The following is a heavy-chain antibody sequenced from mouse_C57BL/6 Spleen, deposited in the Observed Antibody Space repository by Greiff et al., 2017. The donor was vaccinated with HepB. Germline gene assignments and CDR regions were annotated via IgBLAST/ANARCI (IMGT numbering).Heavy chain of an antibody. CDR3: ARRSLSYDGYYPYAMDY. Sequence: VQLQQSGPELVKPGASVKISCKASGYTFTDYYMNWVKQSHGKSLEWIGDINPNNGGTSYNQKFKGKATLTVDKSSSTAYMELRSLTSEDSAVYYCARRSLSYDGYYPYAMDYWGQGTSVTVSS. D-gene: IGHD2-3*01. CDR2: INPNNGGT. CDR1: GYTFTDYY. J-gene: IGHJ4*01. V-gene: IGHV1-26*01.